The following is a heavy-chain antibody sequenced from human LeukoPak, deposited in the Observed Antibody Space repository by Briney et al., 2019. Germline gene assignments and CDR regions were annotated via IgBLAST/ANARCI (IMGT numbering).Heavy chain of an antibody. CDR1: GFTFSNYW. CDR2: IKTDGSEK. Sequence: GGSLRLSCEGSGFTFSNYWMGWVRQAPGKGLQWVANIKTDGSEKYYVDSVKGRFTISRDNAKNSLYLQMNSLRAEDMAVYYCATYSSLNRREFQYWGQGTLLTVSS. CDR3: ATYSSLNRREFQY. J-gene: IGHJ1*01. V-gene: IGHV3-7*01. D-gene: IGHD3-22*01.